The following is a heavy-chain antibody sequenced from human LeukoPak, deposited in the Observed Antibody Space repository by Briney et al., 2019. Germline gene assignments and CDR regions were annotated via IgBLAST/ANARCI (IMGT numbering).Heavy chain of an antibody. CDR2: MNHNSGNT. Sequence: ASVKVSCKASGYTFTSYDINWVRQATGQGLEWMGWMNHNSGNTGYAQKFQGRVTMTRNTSISTAYMELGSLRSEDMAVYYCARVLLRSGYYKTWGQGTLVTVSS. CDR3: ARVLLRSGYYKT. J-gene: IGHJ5*02. V-gene: IGHV1-8*01. D-gene: IGHD3-3*01. CDR1: GYTFTSYD.